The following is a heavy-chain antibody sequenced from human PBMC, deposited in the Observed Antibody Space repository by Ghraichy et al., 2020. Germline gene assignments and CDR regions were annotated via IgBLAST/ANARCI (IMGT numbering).Heavy chain of an antibody. CDR1: GFTFSDYY. Sequence: GGSLRLSCAASGFTFSDYYMSWIRQAPGKGLEWVSYISSSGSATYYADSVKGRFTISRDNAKNSLYLQMNSLRAEDTAVYYCACRYCLTGICYLDYWGQGTLLTVTS. J-gene: IGHJ4*02. V-gene: IGHV3-11*04. CDR2: ISSSGSAT. D-gene: IGHD2-8*01. CDR3: ACRYCLTGICYLDY.